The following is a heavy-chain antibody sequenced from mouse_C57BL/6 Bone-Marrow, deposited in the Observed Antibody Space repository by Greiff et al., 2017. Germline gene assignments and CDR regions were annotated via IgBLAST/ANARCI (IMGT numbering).Heavy chain of an antibody. Sequence: QVQLQQPGAELVKPGASVKLSCKASGYTFTSYWMRWVKQRPGQGLEWIGMIHPNSGSTNYNEKFKSKATLTVDKSSSTAYMQLSSLTSADSAVXSGDRGVYYGSVYWDFDVWGTGTTVTVSS. J-gene: IGHJ1*03. D-gene: IGHD2-2*01. CDR1: GYTFTSYW. CDR3: DRGVYYGSVYWDFDV. CDR2: IHPNSGST. V-gene: IGHV1-64*01.